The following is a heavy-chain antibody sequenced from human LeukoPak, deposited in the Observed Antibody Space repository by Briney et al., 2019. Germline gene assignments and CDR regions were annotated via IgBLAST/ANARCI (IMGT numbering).Heavy chain of an antibody. J-gene: IGHJ3*02. D-gene: IGHD3-10*01. Sequence: LTGGSLRLSCAASGFTVSSNYMTWVRQAPGKGLEWVAVLYNAGLTYYADSVKGRFTISRDNSRNTLYLQMNSLRAEDTAVYYRARDYSASGSYSALDIRGQGTMVTVSS. CDR1: GFTVSSNY. CDR3: ARDYSASGSYSALDI. CDR2: LYNAGLT. V-gene: IGHV3-53*01.